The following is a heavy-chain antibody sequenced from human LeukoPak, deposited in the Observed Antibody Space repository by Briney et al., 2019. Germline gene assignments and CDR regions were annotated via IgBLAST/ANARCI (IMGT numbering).Heavy chain of an antibody. V-gene: IGHV3-23*01. Sequence: GGSLRLSCAASGFTFSSYAMSWVRQAPGKGLEWVSAISGSGGSTYYADSVKGRFTISRDNSKNTLYLQMNSLRAEDTAVYYCATVADYSNYYYYYYMDVWGNGTSVTVSS. CDR3: ATVADYSNYYYYYYMDV. J-gene: IGHJ6*03. CDR1: GFTFSSYA. D-gene: IGHD4-11*01. CDR2: ISGSGGST.